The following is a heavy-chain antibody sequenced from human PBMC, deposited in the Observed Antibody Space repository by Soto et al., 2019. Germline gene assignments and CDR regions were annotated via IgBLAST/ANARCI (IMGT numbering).Heavy chain of an antibody. J-gene: IGHJ6*03. CDR3: AREVGYYYYMDV. V-gene: IGHV3-21*06. Sequence: GGSLRLSCAASGFTFSSYSMNWVRQAPGKGLEWVSSISSSSSYIYYADSVKGRFTISRDNAKNSLYLQMNSLRAEDTAVYYCAREVGYYYYMDVLGKGTTVTVSS. CDR1: GFTFSSYS. D-gene: IGHD1-26*01. CDR2: ISSSSSYI.